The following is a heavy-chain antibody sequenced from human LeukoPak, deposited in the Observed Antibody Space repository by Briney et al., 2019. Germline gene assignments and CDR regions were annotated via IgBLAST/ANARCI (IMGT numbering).Heavy chain of an antibody. CDR2: FDPEDGET. CDR3: ATEITMVRGYY. CDR1: GYTFTGYY. Sequence: ASVKVSCKASGYTFTGYYMHWVRQAPGKGLEWMGGFDPEDGETIYAQKFQGRVTMTEDTSTDTAYMELSSLRSEDTAVYYCATEITMVRGYYWGQGTLVTVSS. D-gene: IGHD3-10*01. V-gene: IGHV1-24*01. J-gene: IGHJ4*02.